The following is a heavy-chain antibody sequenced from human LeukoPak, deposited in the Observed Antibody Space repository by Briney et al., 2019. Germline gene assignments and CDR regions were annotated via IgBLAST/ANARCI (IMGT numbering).Heavy chain of an antibody. V-gene: IGHV3-30*03. CDR1: GFTFSSYG. CDR2: ISYDGSNK. D-gene: IGHD5-18*01. J-gene: IGHJ3*02. Sequence: PGGSLRLSCAASGFTFSSYGMHWVRQAPGKGLEWVAVISYDGSNKYYADSVKGRFTISRDNSKNTLYLQMNSLRAEDTAVYYCARDGGYSYGNRDAFDIWGQGTMVTVSS. CDR3: ARDGGYSYGNRDAFDI.